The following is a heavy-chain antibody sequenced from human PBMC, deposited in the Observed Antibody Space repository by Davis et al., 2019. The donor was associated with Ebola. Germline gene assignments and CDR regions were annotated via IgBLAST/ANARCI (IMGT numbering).Heavy chain of an antibody. D-gene: IGHD1-14*01. Sequence: MPSETLSLTCTVSGGSISSHYWSWVRQSPGKGLEWIADINYSGRTNYNPSLARRVTISIATSKNQFSLNLSSVTAADTAVYYCAYRAGGGPWGQGTLVTVSS. CDR3: AYRAGGGP. CDR2: INYSGRT. J-gene: IGHJ5*02. V-gene: IGHV4-59*11. CDR1: GGSISSHY.